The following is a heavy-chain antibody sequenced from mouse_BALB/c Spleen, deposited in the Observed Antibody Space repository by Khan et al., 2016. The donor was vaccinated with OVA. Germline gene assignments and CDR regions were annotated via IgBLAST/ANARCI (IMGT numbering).Heavy chain of an antibody. D-gene: IGHD1-1*01. V-gene: IGHV3-2*02. CDR3: ARGNYYGYALDY. CDR2: ISYSGST. Sequence: EVQLQESGPGLVKPSQSLSLTCTVNGYSITSNYAWNWIRQFPGNKLEWMGYISYSGSTNYNPTLKSRLSLTRDTSKNQFFLLLHAVTTEDSAIYSCARGNYYGYALDYWGQGTSVTVSS. CDR1: GYSITSNYA. J-gene: IGHJ4*01.